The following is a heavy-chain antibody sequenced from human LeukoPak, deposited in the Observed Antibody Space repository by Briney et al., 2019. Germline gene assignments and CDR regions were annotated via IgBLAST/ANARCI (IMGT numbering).Heavy chain of an antibody. CDR2: IYAGGNT. CDR1: GFTVSSNC. Sequence: PGGSLRLSCAASGFTVSSNCMSWVRQAPGKGLEWVSVIYAGGNTYYADSVKGRFTISRDNSKNTLDLQMNSLRVEDTAVYYCARDSRGGVTFDSWGQGTLVTVSS. V-gene: IGHV3-53*01. CDR3: ARDSRGGVTFDS. D-gene: IGHD3-3*01. J-gene: IGHJ4*02.